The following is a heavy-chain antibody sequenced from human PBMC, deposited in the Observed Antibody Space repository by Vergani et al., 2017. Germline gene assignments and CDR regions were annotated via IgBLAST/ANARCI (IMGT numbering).Heavy chain of an antibody. Sequence: QVQVVQSGAEVKKSGASVKVSCKTSGYTFSNYYMHWVRQAPGQGLEWMGIINPSGGHTNYAQKFQGRVTMTRDTSTSTVYMVLSSLRSEDTAIYYCAIGDYGILTGYRYWGQGTLVTVSA. CDR1: GYTFSNYY. CDR3: AIGDYGILTGYRY. CDR2: INPSGGHT. V-gene: IGHV1-46*03. J-gene: IGHJ4*02. D-gene: IGHD3-9*01.